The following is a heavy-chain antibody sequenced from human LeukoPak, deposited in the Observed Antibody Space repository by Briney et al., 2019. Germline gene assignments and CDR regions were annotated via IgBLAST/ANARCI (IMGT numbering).Heavy chain of an antibody. CDR3: AWGGIAAFDS. J-gene: IGHJ4*02. Sequence: GGSLRLSCAASGFTFSDYYMSWIRQAPGKGMEWVAYISSSGGTRYYADSVKGRFTISRDNAKNSLYLQMNSLRAEDTAVYYCAWGGIAAFDSWGQGTLVTVSS. CDR2: ISSSGGTR. CDR1: GFTFSDYY. V-gene: IGHV3-11*04. D-gene: IGHD2-21*01.